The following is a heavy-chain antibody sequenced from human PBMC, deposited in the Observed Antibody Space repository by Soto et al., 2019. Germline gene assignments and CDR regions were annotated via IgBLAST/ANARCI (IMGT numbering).Heavy chain of an antibody. Sequence: QVQLVESGGGVVQPGRSLRLSCAASGFTFSSYGMHWVRQAPGKGLEWVAVIWYDGSNKYYAYSVKGRFTISRDNSKNTRYLQMNSLRAEDTAVYYCARDRWEPNYYFDYWGQGTLVTVSS. CDR3: ARDRWEPNYYFDY. CDR2: IWYDGSNK. J-gene: IGHJ4*02. V-gene: IGHV3-33*01. D-gene: IGHD1-26*01. CDR1: GFTFSSYG.